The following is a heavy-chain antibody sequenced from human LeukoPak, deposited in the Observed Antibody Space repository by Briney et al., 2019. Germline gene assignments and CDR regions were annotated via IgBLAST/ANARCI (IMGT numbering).Heavy chain of an antibody. V-gene: IGHV3-21*01. J-gene: IGHJ4*02. D-gene: IGHD5-18*01. CDR2: ISSSSSYI. CDR3: ASLPAMDDY. CDR1: GFTFSRDA. Sequence: GGSLRLSCAASGFTFSRDAMTWVRQAPGKGLEWVSSISSSSSYIYYADSVKGRFTISRDNAKNSLYLQMNSLRAEDTAVYYCASLPAMDDYWGQGTLVTVSS.